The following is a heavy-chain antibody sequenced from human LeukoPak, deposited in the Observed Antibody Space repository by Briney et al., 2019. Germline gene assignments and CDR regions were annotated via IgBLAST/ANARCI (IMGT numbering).Heavy chain of an antibody. J-gene: IGHJ4*02. D-gene: IGHD3-10*01. CDR1: GGSISSYY. CDR2: IYYSGST. V-gene: IGHV4-59*01. CDR3: ARVSGPGSGSLDY. Sequence: SETLSLTCTVSGGSISSYYWSWIRQPPGKGLEWIGYIYYSGSTNYNPSLKSRVTISVDTSKNQFSLKLSSVTAADTAVYYCARVSGPGSGSLDYWGQGTLVTVPS.